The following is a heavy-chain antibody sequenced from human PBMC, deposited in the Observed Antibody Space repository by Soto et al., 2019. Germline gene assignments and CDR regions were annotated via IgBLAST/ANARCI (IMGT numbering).Heavy chain of an antibody. CDR2: IWYDGSNK. D-gene: IGHD3-16*02. CDR3: ARDRHLRWGSYRPSGLLDY. J-gene: IGHJ4*02. Sequence: GGSLRLSCGASGFTFSSYGMHWVRQAPGKGLEWVAVIWYDGSNKYYADSVKGRFTISRDNSKNTLYLQMNSLRAEDTAVYYCARDRHLRWGSYRPSGLLDYWGQGTLVTVYS. CDR1: GFTFSSYG. V-gene: IGHV3-33*01.